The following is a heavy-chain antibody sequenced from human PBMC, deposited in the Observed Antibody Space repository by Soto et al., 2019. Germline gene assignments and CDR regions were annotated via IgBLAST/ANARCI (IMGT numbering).Heavy chain of an antibody. Sequence: QVQLVQSGAEVKKPGSSVKVSCKASGGTFSSYAISWVRQAPGQGLEWMGGIIPIFGTANYAQKFQGRVTITXXEXTXXAYMELSSLRSEDTAVYYCARGGEYSSSWYSAFDYWGQGTLVTVSS. CDR1: GGTFSSYA. J-gene: IGHJ4*02. D-gene: IGHD6-13*01. CDR3: ARGGEYSSSWYSAFDY. V-gene: IGHV1-69*05. CDR2: IIPIFGTA.